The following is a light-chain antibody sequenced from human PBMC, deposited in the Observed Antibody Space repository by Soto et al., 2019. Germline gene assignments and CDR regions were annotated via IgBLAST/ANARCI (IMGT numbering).Light chain of an antibody. Sequence: DIGRTQSPDSLTVSLGERATINCKSSQSVLYSSNNKNYLAWYQQKPGQPPKLLIYWASTRESGVPDRFSGSGSGTDFTLTISSLQAEDVAVYYCQQYYSTPRTFGQGTKVEIK. CDR2: WAS. CDR3: QQYYSTPRT. J-gene: IGKJ1*01. CDR1: QSVLYSSNNKNY. V-gene: IGKV4-1*01.